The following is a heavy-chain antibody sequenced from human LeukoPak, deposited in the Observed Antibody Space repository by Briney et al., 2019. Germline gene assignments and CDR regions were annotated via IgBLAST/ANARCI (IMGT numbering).Heavy chain of an antibody. CDR1: GGSISSSNW. Sequence: PSETLSLTCAVSGGSISSSNWWSWVRQPPGKGLEWIGEIYHSESTNYNPSLKSRVTISVDKSKNQFSLKLSSVTAADTAVYYCARDPISAAAYPFDYWGQGTLVTVSS. J-gene: IGHJ4*02. CDR3: ARDPISAAAYPFDY. CDR2: IYHSEST. D-gene: IGHD6-13*01. V-gene: IGHV4-4*02.